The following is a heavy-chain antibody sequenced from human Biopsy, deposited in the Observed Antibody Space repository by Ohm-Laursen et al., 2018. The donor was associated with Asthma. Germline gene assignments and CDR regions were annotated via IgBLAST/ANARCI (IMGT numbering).Heavy chain of an antibody. CDR2: IYRGGTS. D-gene: IGHD1-20*01. Sequence: SLSLSCAASGFAVSRDPMFWVRQAPGKGLEWVSVIYRGGTSHTADSVRGRFTISRDYSKNTLYLQMHSLRAEDTAVYYCARGDRSNWSHYYFDYWGQGTLVTVSS. CDR1: GFAVSRDP. CDR3: ARGDRSNWSHYYFDY. V-gene: IGHV3-53*01. J-gene: IGHJ4*02.